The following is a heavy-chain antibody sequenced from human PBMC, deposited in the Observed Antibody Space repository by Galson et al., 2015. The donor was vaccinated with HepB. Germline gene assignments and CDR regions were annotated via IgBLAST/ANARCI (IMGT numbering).Heavy chain of an antibody. D-gene: IGHD3-16*01. CDR3: ARTPGRPGLPHITSRMDV. Sequence: SVKVSCKASGYTFTSYGISWVRQAPGQGLEWMGWISAYNGNTNYAQKLQGRVTMTTDTSTSTAYMELRSLRSDDTAVYYCARTPGRPGLPHITSRMDVWGQGTTVTVSS. CDR1: GYTFTSYG. J-gene: IGHJ6*02. V-gene: IGHV1-18*01. CDR2: ISAYNGNT.